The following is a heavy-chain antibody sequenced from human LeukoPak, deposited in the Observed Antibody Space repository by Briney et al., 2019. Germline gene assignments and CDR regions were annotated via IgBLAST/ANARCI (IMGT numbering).Heavy chain of an antibody. CDR2: ISKSGSTE. Sequence: GGSLRLSCSGSGFSLSNYYINWIRQAPGKGLEWVSQISKSGSTEYYADSVKGRFTISRDNVKNSVSLKMRSLSAEDTAVYYCAREDYGGTNFDYSGPRALVALSS. V-gene: IGHV3-11*01. D-gene: IGHD4-23*01. CDR1: GFSLSNYY. CDR3: AREDYGGTNFDY. J-gene: IGHJ4*02.